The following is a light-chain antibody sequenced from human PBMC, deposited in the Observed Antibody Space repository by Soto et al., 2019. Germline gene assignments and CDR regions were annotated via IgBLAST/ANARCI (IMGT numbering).Light chain of an antibody. V-gene: IGLV2-14*01. CDR3: SSYRCSNTPLV. CDR2: DVS. Sequence: QSALTQPASVSGSPGQSITISCTGTTSDIGGYYFVSCFHQYPGKAPTLIIYDVSNRPSGSSSRFSGSKTGNTATLTISGLQAEDESDYYCSSYRCSNTPLVFGTGTKLTVL. J-gene: IGLJ1*01. CDR1: TSDIGGYYF.